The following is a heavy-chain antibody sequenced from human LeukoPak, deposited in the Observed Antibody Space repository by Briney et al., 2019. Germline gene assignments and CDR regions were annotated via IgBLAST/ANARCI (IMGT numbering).Heavy chain of an antibody. D-gene: IGHD4-17*01. J-gene: IGHJ5*02. Sequence: SQTLSLTCTVSGGSISSGGYYWSWIRQHPGKGLEWIGYIYYSGSTNYNPSLKSRVTISVDTSKNQFSLKLSSVTAADTAVYYCARVRTTGNPAGPWFDPWGQGTLVTVS. CDR1: GGSISSGGYY. V-gene: IGHV4-31*03. CDR3: ARVRTTGNPAGPWFDP. CDR2: IYYSGST.